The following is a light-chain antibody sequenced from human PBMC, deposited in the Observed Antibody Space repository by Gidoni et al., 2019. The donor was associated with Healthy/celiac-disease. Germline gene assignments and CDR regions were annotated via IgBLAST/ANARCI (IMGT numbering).Light chain of an antibody. J-gene: IGKJ4*01. CDR2: DAS. CDR3: QQRSNWPPSLT. Sequence: EIVLPPSPATLSLSPGERATLSCRASQSVSSYLAWYQQKPGQAPSLLIYDASNRATGIPARFSGSGSGTDFTLTISSLEPEDFAVYYCQQRSNWPPSLTFGGGTKVEIK. CDR1: QSVSSY. V-gene: IGKV3-11*01.